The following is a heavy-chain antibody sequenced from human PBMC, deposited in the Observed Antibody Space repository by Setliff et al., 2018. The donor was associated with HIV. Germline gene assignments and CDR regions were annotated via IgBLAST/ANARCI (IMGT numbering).Heavy chain of an antibody. CDR3: ARRIDDSGSFPDKNWFDT. D-gene: IGHD3-10*01. CDR2: IFSSGST. Sequence: SETLSLTCTVSGDSISNYYWSWVRQPPGKGLEWIGYIFSSGSTKYNPSLQSRVTMSIDTSKNQFSLRLTSVTAADTAVYYCARRIDDSGSFPDKNWFDTWGQGSLVTVSS. J-gene: IGHJ5*02. V-gene: IGHV4-4*09. CDR1: GDSISNYY.